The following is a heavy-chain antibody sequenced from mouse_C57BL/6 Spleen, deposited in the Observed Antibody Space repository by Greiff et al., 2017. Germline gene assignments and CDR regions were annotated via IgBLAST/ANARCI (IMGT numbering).Heavy chain of an antibody. J-gene: IGHJ2*01. CDR3: ARGYYYGSSYEGSFDY. CDR2: IYPRDGST. CDR1: GYTFTDHT. Sequence: QVQLQQSDAELVKPGASVKISCKVSGYTFTDHTIHWMKQRPEQGLEWIGYIYPRDGSTKYNEKFKGKATLTADKSSSTAYMQLNSLTSEDSAVYFCARGYYYGSSYEGSFDYWGQGTTLTVSS. V-gene: IGHV1-78*01. D-gene: IGHD1-1*01.